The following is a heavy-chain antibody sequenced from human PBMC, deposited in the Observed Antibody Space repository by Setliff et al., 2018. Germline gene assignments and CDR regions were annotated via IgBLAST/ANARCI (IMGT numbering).Heavy chain of an antibody. D-gene: IGHD6-19*01. CDR3: ARDQFSSGWYGAPESYFDR. CDR2: VDHSGNT. CDR1: GDSISRSTYY. J-gene: IGHJ4*02. Sequence: SETLSLTCTVSGDSISRSTYYWGWIRQSPGKGLDWIGTVDHSGNTFYNPSLKSRVTISVDTSKNQFSLKLSSVTAADTAVYYCARDQFSSGWYGAPESYFDRWGQGVLVTVSS. V-gene: IGHV4-39*02.